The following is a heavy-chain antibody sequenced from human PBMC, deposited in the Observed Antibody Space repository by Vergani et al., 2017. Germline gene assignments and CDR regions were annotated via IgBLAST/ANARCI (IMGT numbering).Heavy chain of an antibody. CDR3: ARDLNDGILTGASGY. CDR2: INPNSGGT. Sequence: QVQLVQSGAEVKKPGASVKVSCKASGYTFTGYYMHWVRQAPGQGLEWMGWINPNSGGTNYAQKFQGWVTMTRDTSISTAYMELSRLRSDDTAVYYCARDLNDGILTGASGYWGQGTLVTVSS. D-gene: IGHD3-9*01. J-gene: IGHJ4*02. V-gene: IGHV1-2*04. CDR1: GYTFTGYY.